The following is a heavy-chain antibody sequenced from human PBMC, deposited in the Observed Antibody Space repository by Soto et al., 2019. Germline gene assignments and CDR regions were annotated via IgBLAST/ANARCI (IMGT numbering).Heavy chain of an antibody. CDR3: AREDEDCSGGSCYSVAFDI. CDR2: ISAYNGNT. CDR1: GYTFTSYG. Sequence: ASVKVSCKASGYTFTSYGISWVRQAPGQGLEWMGWISAYNGNTNYAQKLQGRVTMTTDTSTSTAYMELRSLRSDDTAVYYCAREDEDCSGGSCYSVAFDIWGQGTMVTVSS. V-gene: IGHV1-18*01. J-gene: IGHJ3*02. D-gene: IGHD2-15*01.